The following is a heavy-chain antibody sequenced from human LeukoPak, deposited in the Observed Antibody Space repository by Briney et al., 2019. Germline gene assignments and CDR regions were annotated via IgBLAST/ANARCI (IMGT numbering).Heavy chain of an antibody. CDR1: GFTFSSYA. CDR2: ISGSGGST. V-gene: IGHV3-23*01. CDR3: ATNYYDFWSGYKD. J-gene: IGHJ4*02. Sequence: GGSLRLSCAASGFTFSSYAMSWVRQAPGKGLEGVSAISGSGGSTYYADSVKGRFTISRDNSKNTLYLQMNSLRAEDTAVYYCATNYYDFWSGYKDWGQGTLVTVSS. D-gene: IGHD3-3*01.